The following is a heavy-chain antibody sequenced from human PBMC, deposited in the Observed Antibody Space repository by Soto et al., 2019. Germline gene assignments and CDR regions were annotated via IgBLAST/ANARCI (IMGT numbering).Heavy chain of an antibody. J-gene: IGHJ4*02. Sequence: EVQLVESGGGLVKPGGSLRLSCAASGFTFSNAWMNWVRQAPVKGLECVGRIKSKTHGGTTDYAAPVKGRFTISRDDSKNTLYLQMNSRKTEDTAVYYCTTDFFCSGGSCYRIDYWGQGALVTVSS. CDR1: GFTFSNAW. CDR2: IKSKTHGGTT. CDR3: TTDFFCSGGSCYRIDY. V-gene: IGHV3-15*07. D-gene: IGHD2-15*01.